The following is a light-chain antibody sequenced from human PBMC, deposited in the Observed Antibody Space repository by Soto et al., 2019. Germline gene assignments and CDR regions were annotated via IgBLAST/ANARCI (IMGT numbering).Light chain of an antibody. V-gene: IGLV2-14*03. J-gene: IGLJ1*01. CDR2: DVT. CDR1: SSDVGGYNY. Sequence: QSALTQPASVSGSPGQSITISCTGTSSDVGGYNYVSWYQHHPGKAHKLIIYDVTNRPSGVSNPFSGSKSGNTASLSISGLQLEDEADYYCSSYSTCNTRQIVFGTGTKVTVL. CDR3: SSYSTCNTRQIV.